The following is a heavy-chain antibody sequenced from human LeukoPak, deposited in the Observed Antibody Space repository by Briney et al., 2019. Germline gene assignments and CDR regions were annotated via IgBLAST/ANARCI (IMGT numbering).Heavy chain of an antibody. CDR1: GFTFTNFG. J-gene: IGHJ4*02. Sequence: HPGGTLRLSCAASGFTFTNFGMHWVRQAPGKGLEWVAGISYEGSQKYYPDSVKGRFTISRDNSKNTLYVQMNSLREEDTAVYYCVKQGWEDGAPHFDHWGQGTLVTVSS. V-gene: IGHV3-30*18. CDR3: VKQGWEDGAPHFDH. D-gene: IGHD4-17*01. CDR2: ISYEGSQK.